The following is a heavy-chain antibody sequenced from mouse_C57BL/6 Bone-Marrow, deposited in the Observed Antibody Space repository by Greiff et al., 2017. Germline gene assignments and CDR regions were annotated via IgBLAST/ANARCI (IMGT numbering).Heavy chain of an antibody. D-gene: IGHD3-2*02. Sequence: EVQLQESGPELVKPGASVKISCKASGYSFTGYYMNWVKQSPEKSLEWIGEINPSTGGTTYNQKFKAKATLTVDKSSSTAYMQLKSLTSEDSAVYYCARRTAQATYAMDYWGQGTSVTVSS. CDR2: INPSTGGT. CDR3: ARRTAQATYAMDY. CDR1: GYSFTGYY. J-gene: IGHJ4*01. V-gene: IGHV1-42*01.